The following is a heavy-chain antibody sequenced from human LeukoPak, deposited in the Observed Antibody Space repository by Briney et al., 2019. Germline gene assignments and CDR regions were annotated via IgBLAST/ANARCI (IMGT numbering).Heavy chain of an antibody. CDR3: AREERFLEWLPNPTSTVDY. J-gene: IGHJ4*02. Sequence: PGGSLRLSCAASEFTFSRYGMHWVRQAPGKGLEWVAVISYDGSNKYYADSVKGRFTISRDNSKNTLYLQMNSLRAEDSAVYYCAREERFLEWLPNPTSTVDYWGQGTLVTVSS. CDR1: EFTFSRYG. CDR2: ISYDGSNK. D-gene: IGHD3-3*01. V-gene: IGHV3-30*03.